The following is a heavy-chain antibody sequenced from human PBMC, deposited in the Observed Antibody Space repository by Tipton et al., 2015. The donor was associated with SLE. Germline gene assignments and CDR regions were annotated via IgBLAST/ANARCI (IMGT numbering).Heavy chain of an antibody. Sequence: TLSLTCTVSGGSISSSSYHWAWIRQPPGKGLDGVGSIYYSGSTYYNPSLKSRVSISVDTSKNQFSLKLSSVTAADTALYYCARRCISTNCYWGYSFDYWGQGTLVTVSS. CDR3: ARRCISTNCYWGYSFDY. D-gene: IGHD2-2*01. V-gene: IGHV4-39*07. CDR2: IYYSGST. CDR1: GGSISSSSYH. J-gene: IGHJ4*02.